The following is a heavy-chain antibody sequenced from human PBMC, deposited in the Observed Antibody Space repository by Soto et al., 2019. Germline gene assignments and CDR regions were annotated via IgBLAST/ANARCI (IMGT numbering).Heavy chain of an antibody. J-gene: IGHJ2*01. CDR1: GFTFSSYS. Sequence: PGGSLRLSCAASGFTFSSYSMNWVRQAPGKGLEWVSSISSSSSYIYYADSVKGRFTISRDNARNSLYLQMNSLRAEDTAVYYCAREGDIVVGGGYFDLWGRGTLVTVPS. V-gene: IGHV3-21*01. CDR2: ISSSSSYI. D-gene: IGHD2-2*01. CDR3: AREGDIVVGGGYFDL.